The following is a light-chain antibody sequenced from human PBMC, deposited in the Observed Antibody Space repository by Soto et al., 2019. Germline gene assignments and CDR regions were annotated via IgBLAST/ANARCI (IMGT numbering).Light chain of an antibody. Sequence: IVLTHSPGTLSLSPGERATLSCRASQSVASSYLAWYQQKPGQAPRLLISGSSNRATGIPDRFSGSGSGTDFTLTISRLEPEDFAVFYCQLYTAFGQGTKVDIK. J-gene: IGKJ1*01. CDR2: GSS. V-gene: IGKV3-20*01. CDR3: QLYTA. CDR1: QSVASSY.